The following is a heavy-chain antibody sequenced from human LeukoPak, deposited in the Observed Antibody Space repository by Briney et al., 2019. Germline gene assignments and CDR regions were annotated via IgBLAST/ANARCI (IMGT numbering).Heavy chain of an antibody. CDR1: GYTFTDYY. J-gene: IGHJ4*02. CDR3: ARAAGGSRDGYNLNY. D-gene: IGHD5-24*01. CDR2: INPNSGGT. Sequence: ASVKVSCKASGYTFTDYYMHWVRQAPGQGLEWMGWINPNSGGTNYAQKFQGWVTMTRDTSISTAYMELSRLRSDDTAVYYCARAAGGSRDGYNLNYWGQGTLVTVSS. V-gene: IGHV1-2*04.